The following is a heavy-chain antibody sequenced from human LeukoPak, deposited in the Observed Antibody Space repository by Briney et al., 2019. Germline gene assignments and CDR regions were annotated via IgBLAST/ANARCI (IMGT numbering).Heavy chain of an antibody. J-gene: IGHJ4*02. Sequence: SETLSLTCTVSGGSISSSSYYWGWIRQPPGKGLEWIGSIYYSGSTYYNPSLKSRVTISVDTSKNQFSLKLGSVTAADTAVYYCARLGYSYGPFDYWGQGTLVTVSS. CDR2: IYYSGST. CDR3: ARLGYSYGPFDY. V-gene: IGHV4-39*01. CDR1: GGSISSSSYY. D-gene: IGHD5-18*01.